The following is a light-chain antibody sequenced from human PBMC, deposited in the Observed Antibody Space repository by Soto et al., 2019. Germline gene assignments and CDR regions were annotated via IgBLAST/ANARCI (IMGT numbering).Light chain of an antibody. CDR1: QSVSSSY. Sequence: EIVLTQSPGTLSLSPGERATLSCRASQSVSSSYLAWYQQKPGQAPRLLIYGAASRATGIPDRFSGSGSGTDFTLTISRLEPEDFAVYYCQQYGSSMYTFGQGHKLEIK. CDR2: GAA. V-gene: IGKV3-20*01. J-gene: IGKJ2*01. CDR3: QQYGSSMYT.